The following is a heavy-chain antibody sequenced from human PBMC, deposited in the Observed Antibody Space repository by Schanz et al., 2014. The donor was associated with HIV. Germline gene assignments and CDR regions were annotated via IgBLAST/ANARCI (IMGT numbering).Heavy chain of an antibody. J-gene: IGHJ6*02. D-gene: IGHD4-17*01. CDR2: ISYDGSYK. V-gene: IGHV3-30*03. Sequence: QVQLVESGGGVVQPGRSLRLSCSASGFTFSSNGMHWVRQAPGKGLEWVALISYDGSYKYYADSVKGRFTISRDNSKNRLFLQMNSLRAEDRALYYCAREGPTVTPGYYYGMDVWGQGTTVTVSS. CDR3: AREGPTVTPGYYYGMDV. CDR1: GFTFSSNG.